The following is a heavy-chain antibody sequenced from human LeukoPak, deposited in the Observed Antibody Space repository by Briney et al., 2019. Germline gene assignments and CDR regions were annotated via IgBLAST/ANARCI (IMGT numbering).Heavy chain of an antibody. J-gene: IGHJ4*02. CDR3: AKDYYGSGSGLGY. V-gene: IGHV4-4*02. Sequence: SGTLSLTCAVSGGSISSSNWWSWVRQPPGKGLEWIGEIYHSGSTNYNPSLKSRVTISVDKSKNQFSLKLSSVTAADTAVYYCAKDYYGSGSGLGYWGQGTLVTVSS. CDR2: IYHSGST. D-gene: IGHD3-10*01. CDR1: GGSISSSNW.